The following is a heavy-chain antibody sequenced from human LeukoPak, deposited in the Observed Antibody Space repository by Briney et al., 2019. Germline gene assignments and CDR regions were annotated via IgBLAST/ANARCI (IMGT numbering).Heavy chain of an antibody. V-gene: IGHV3-53*01. J-gene: IGHJ4*02. CDR1: GFPVSSNY. Sequence: GGSLRLSCAASGFPVSSNYMSWVRQAPGKGLEWVSVIYRDDTTYYADSVKGRFTIFRDNSKNTLYLQMNSLRDDDTAVYYCARDGDTLDYWGQGTLVTVSS. CDR2: IYRDDTT. D-gene: IGHD4-17*01. CDR3: ARDGDTLDY.